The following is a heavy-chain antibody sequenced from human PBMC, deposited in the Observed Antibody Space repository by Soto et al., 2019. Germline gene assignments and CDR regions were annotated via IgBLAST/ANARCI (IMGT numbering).Heavy chain of an antibody. Sequence: PGGFLILSCAASGFTFNKYWMTWVRQAPGKGPEWVANIQQVGSEKYYVDSVKGRFTISRDNADNSLYLQMNGLRSEDTAVYYCARVLSWASYYDFWSGYYNYYYYGMDVWGQGTTVTVSS. CDR2: IQQVGSEK. D-gene: IGHD3-3*01. CDR3: ARVLSWASYYDFWSGYYNYYYYGMDV. V-gene: IGHV3-7*03. J-gene: IGHJ6*02. CDR1: GFTFNKYW.